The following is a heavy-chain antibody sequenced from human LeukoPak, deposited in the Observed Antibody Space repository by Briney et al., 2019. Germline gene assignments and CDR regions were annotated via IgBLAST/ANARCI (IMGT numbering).Heavy chain of an antibody. D-gene: IGHD1-14*01. V-gene: IGHV4-59*08. J-gene: IGHJ4*02. CDR2: IYYTGST. Sequence: SETLSLTCTVSGGSISSYYWSWIRQPPGKGLEWIGYIYYTGSTNYNPSLKSRVTISVDTSKNQFSLKLSSVTAADTAVYYCARQSGDFRYYYFEYWGQGTLVTVSS. CDR1: GGSISSYY. CDR3: ARQSGDFRYYYFEY.